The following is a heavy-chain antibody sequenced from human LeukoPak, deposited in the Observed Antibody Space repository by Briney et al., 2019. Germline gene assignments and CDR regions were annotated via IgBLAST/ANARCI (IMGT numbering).Heavy chain of an antibody. CDR1: GFSLSRPGVS. D-gene: IGHD3-22*01. J-gene: IGHJ4*02. V-gene: IGHV2-5*02. Sequence: ESGATLVNPTQTLTLTCSFSGFSLSRPGVSVGWIRQPPGKALEFLALIYWDDDKRYSASLKARLRITKDTSRNQVVLTMTNIDPEDTATYYCTQRNPTAYSYYSSGYFFVWWGQATLVIVSS. CDR2: IYWDDDK. CDR3: TQRNPTAYSYYSSGYFFVW.